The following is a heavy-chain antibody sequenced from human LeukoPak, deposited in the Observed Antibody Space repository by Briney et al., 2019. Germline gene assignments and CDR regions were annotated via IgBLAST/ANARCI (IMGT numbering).Heavy chain of an antibody. D-gene: IGHD2-15*01. CDR2: IIPIFGTA. Sequence: SVKVSCKASGGTFSSCAISWVRQAPGQGLEWMGGIIPIFGTANYAQKFQGRVTITADESTSTAYMELSSLRSEDTAVYYCARERGGSRGFDYWGQGTLVTVSS. CDR3: ARERGGSRGFDY. CDR1: GGTFSSCA. V-gene: IGHV1-69*01. J-gene: IGHJ4*01.